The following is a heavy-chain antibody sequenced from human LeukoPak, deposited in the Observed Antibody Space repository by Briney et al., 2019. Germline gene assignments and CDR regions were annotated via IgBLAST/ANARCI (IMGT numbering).Heavy chain of an antibody. CDR2: ISGSSIYI. CDR3: ARDTSTNPSFDY. J-gene: IGHJ4*02. Sequence: NAGGSLRLSCVASGVTFNDPGMHWVRQAPGKGLEWVSSISGSSIYIYYADSVKGRFTISRDNAKNSLYLQMNSLRAEDTAVYYCARDTSTNPSFDYWGQGTLVTVSS. V-gene: IGHV3-21*01. D-gene: IGHD2-8*01. CDR1: GVTFNDPG.